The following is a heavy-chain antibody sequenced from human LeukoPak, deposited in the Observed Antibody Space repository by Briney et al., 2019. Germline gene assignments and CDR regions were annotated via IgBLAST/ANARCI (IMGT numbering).Heavy chain of an antibody. J-gene: IGHJ4*02. CDR2: IYSGGNT. CDR3: ARALLDRWSPPSYYFDY. V-gene: IGHV3-66*01. Sequence: GGSLRLSCAGSGFTVSSNYMCWVRQAPGKGLEWVSVIYSGGNTYYADSVKGRFTISRDNSKNTLYLQMNSLRAEDTAVYYCARALLDRWSPPSYYFDYWGQGTLVTVSS. D-gene: IGHD3/OR15-3a*01. CDR1: GFTVSSNY.